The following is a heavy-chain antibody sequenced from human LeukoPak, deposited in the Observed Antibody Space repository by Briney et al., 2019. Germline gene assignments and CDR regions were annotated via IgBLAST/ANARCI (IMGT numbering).Heavy chain of an antibody. V-gene: IGHV4-59*01. CDR3: ARGRGSLTY. J-gene: IGHJ4*02. Sequence: PSETLSLTCTVSGGSISLYYCSWIRQPPGKGVEGIGYFYDTRSPKYNPSLDRRVTISVDMSRNQFSLNLTSVTAADTAVYYCARGRGSLTYWGQGTLATVSS. CDR1: GGSISLYY. CDR2: FYDTRSP. D-gene: IGHD3-10*01.